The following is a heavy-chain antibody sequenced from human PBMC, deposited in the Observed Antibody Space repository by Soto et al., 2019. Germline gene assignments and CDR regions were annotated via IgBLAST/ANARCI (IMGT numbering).Heavy chain of an antibody. V-gene: IGHV1-18*04. Sequence: ASVKVSCKASGYTFTSYGISWVRQAPGQGLEWMGWISAYNGNTNYAQKLQGRVTMTTDTSTSTAYMELRSLRSDDTAVYHCARDSSLDSSGYYGYWGQGTLVTVSS. CDR3: ARDSSLDSSGYYGY. J-gene: IGHJ4*02. D-gene: IGHD3-22*01. CDR2: ISAYNGNT. CDR1: GYTFTSYG.